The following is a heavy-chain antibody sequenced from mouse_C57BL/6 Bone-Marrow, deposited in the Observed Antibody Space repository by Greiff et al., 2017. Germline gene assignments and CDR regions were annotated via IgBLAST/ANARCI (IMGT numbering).Heavy chain of an antibody. CDR2: ISSGSSTI. V-gene: IGHV5-17*01. CDR3: ARFSSYFDV. Sequence: EVKLMESGGGLVKPGGSLKLSCAASGFTFSDYGMHWVRQAPEKGLEWVAYISSGSSTIYYADTVKGRFTISRDNAKNTLFLQMTSLRSEDTAMYYCARFSSYFDVWGTGTTVTVSS. CDR1: GFTFSDYG. J-gene: IGHJ1*03.